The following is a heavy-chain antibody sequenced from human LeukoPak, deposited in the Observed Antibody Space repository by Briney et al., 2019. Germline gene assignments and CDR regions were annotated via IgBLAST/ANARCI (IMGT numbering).Heavy chain of an antibody. V-gene: IGHV1-69*13. J-gene: IGHJ6*02. CDR3: ASSLGPYCYYGMDV. CDR2: IIPIFGTA. CDR1: GGTFSSYA. Sequence: ASVKVSCKASGGTFSSYAINWVRQAPGQGLEWMGGIIPIFGTANYAQKFQGRVTITADESTSTAYMELSSLRSEDTAVYYCASSLGPYCYYGMDVWGQGTTVTVSS.